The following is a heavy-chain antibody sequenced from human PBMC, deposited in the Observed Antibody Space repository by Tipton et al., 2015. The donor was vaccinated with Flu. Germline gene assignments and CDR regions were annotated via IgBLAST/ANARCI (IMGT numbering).Heavy chain of an antibody. D-gene: IGHD3-22*01. J-gene: IGHJ6*02. Sequence: TLSLTCTVSGGSISSGSYYWSWIRQPAGKGLEWIGRIYTSGSTNDNPSLKSRVTISVDTSKNQFSLKLSSVTAADTAVYYCAREGRSSGYYSPYYYGMDVWGQGTTVTVSS. CDR2: IYTSGST. CDR1: GGSISSGSYY. CDR3: AREGRSSGYYSPYYYGMDV. V-gene: IGHV4-61*02.